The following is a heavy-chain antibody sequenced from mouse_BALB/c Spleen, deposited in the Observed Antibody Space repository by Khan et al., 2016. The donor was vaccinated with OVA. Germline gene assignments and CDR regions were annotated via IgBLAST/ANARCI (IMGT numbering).Heavy chain of an antibody. CDR1: GYSFSRSW. CDR3: ARWGGGGFTY. V-gene: IGHV1-80*01. CDR2: SYPGNGDT. J-gene: IGHJ3*01. Sequence: QVQLKQSGAELVRPGSSVKISCKASGYSFSRSWMNWVKQRPGQGLEWIGQSYPGNGDTNYNEKFKAKVTLTADKSSSTAYMELNSLTPEDSGVYFCARWGGGGFTYWGHGTLVTVSA. D-gene: IGHD1-1*02.